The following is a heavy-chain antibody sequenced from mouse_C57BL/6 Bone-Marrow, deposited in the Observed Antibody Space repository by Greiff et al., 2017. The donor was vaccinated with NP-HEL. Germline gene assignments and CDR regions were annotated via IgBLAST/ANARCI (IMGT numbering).Heavy chain of an antibody. J-gene: IGHJ2*01. CDR1: GFTFSSYA. D-gene: IGHD1-1*01. CDR2: ISSGGDYI. V-gene: IGHV5-9-1*02. CDR3: TREGSYYYGSSSYYFDY. Sequence: EVKLVESGEGLVKPGGSLKLSCAASGFTFSSYAMSWVRQTPEKRLEWVAYISSGGDYIYYADTVKGRFTISRDNARNTLYLQMSSLKSEDTAMYYCTREGSYYYGSSSYYFDYWGQGTTLTVSS.